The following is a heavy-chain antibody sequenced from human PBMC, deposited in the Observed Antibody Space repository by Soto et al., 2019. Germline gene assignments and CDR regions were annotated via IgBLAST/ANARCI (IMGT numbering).Heavy chain of an antibody. J-gene: IGHJ4*02. CDR3: ARDEPHDY. V-gene: IGHV3-7*01. CDR2: IAHDGSEK. CDR1: GFSFSSYW. Sequence: GGSLRLSCAVSGFSFSSYWMSWVRQAPGRGLEWVATIAHDGSEKFYVDSVRGRFTISRDNAKNSLYLQMNSLRAEDTAVYYCARDEPHDYWGQGTLVTVSS.